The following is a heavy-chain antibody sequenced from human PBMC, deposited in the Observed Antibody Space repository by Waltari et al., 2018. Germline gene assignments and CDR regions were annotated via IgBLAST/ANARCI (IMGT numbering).Heavy chain of an antibody. Sequence: EVQLVESGGGLVQPGGSLRLSCAASGFTFSSYSMNWVRQAPGKGLEWVSYISSSSSTIYYADSVKGRFTISRDNAKNSLYLQMNSLRAEDTAVYYCARGDPYYYDRGYAFDIWGQGTMVTVSS. D-gene: IGHD3-22*01. CDR1: GFTFSSYS. CDR3: ARGDPYYYDRGYAFDI. CDR2: ISSSSSTI. V-gene: IGHV3-48*01. J-gene: IGHJ3*02.